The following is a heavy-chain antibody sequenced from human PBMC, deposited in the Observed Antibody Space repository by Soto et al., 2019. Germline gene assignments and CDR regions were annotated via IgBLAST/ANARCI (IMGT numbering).Heavy chain of an antibody. J-gene: IGHJ4*02. CDR1: GYTFTSYA. V-gene: IGHV1-18*01. Sequence: QVQLVQSGADVKKPGASVKVSCKASGYTFTSYAISWVRQAPGQGLEWMGWISAYNGNTNYAQKLQGRATTTTDPPTTTAYMELRSLSSADRAVYYCARSGPAAGYWGQGTLVTVSS. D-gene: IGHD3-10*01. CDR3: ARSGPAAGY. CDR2: ISAYNGNT.